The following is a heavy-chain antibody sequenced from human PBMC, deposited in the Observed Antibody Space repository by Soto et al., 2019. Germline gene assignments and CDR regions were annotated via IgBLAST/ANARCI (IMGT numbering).Heavy chain of an antibody. V-gene: IGHV1-18*01. Sequence: QVQLEQSGAEVKKPGASVKVSCKASGYRFTTYGISWVRQAPGQGLEWMGWINTYNGETNYAQKLQGRVTMTTDTSTSTAYMEVRRLRSDDTAVYLFATDYYDSSGYYYGFHWGLGTRVTVSS. CDR3: ATDYYDSSGYYYGFH. D-gene: IGHD3-22*01. CDR2: INTYNGET. CDR1: GYRFTTYG. J-gene: IGHJ4*02.